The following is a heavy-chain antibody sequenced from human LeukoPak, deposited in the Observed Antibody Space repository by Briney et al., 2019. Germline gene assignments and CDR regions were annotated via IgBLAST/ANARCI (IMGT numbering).Heavy chain of an antibody. Sequence: GGSLRLSCAASGFTFSSYGMHWVRQAPGKGLEWVAVISYDGSNKYYADSVKGRFTISRDNSKNTLYLQTNSLRAEDTAAYYCAKDPGYGSGSYLDYWGQGTLVAVSS. CDR2: ISYDGSNK. D-gene: IGHD3-10*01. CDR1: GFTFSSYG. V-gene: IGHV3-30*18. J-gene: IGHJ4*02. CDR3: AKDPGYGSGSYLDY.